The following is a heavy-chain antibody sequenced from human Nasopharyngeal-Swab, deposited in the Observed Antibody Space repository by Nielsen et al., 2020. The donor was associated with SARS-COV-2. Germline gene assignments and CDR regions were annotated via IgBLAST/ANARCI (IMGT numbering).Heavy chain of an antibody. J-gene: IGHJ6*03. CDR2: IYYSGST. V-gene: IGHV4-61*06. Sequence: PGKGLEWIGYIYYSGSTNYNPSLKSRVTISVDTSKNQFSLKLSSVTAADTAVYYCARVRGPGFYYYYMDVWGKGTTVTVSS. CDR3: ARVRGPGFYYYYMDV. D-gene: IGHD2-15*01.